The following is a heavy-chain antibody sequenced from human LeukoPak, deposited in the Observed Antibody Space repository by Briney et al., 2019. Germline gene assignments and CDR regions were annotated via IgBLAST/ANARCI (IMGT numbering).Heavy chain of an antibody. Sequence: SETLSLTCAVYGGSFSGYYWSWIRQPPGKGLEWIGEINHSGSTNYNPSLKSRVTISVDTSKNQFSLKLSSVTAADTAVYYCARDQSITIFGVVENAFDIWGQGTMVTVSS. J-gene: IGHJ3*02. CDR1: GGSFSGYY. CDR3: ARDQSITIFGVVENAFDI. D-gene: IGHD3-3*01. V-gene: IGHV4-34*01. CDR2: INHSGST.